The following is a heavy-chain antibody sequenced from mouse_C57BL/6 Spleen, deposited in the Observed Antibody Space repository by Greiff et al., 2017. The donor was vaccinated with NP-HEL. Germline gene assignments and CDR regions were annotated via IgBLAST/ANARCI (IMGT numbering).Heavy chain of an antibody. D-gene: IGHD2-3*01. CDR2: INPYNGDT. CDR1: GYSFTGYF. CDR3: ARRTDGYSWYFDV. Sequence: EVQLQQSGPELVKPGDSVKISCKASGYSFTGYFMNWVMQSHGKSLEWIGRINPYNGDTFYNQKFKGKATLTVDKSSSTAHMELRSLTSEDSAVYYCARRTDGYSWYFDVWGTGTTVTVSS. V-gene: IGHV1-20*01. J-gene: IGHJ1*03.